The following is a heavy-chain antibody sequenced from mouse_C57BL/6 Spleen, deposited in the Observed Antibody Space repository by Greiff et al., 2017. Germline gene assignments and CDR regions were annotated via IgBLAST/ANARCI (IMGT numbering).Heavy chain of an antibody. D-gene: IGHD2-4*01. Sequence: QVQLQQSGAELVKPGASVKLSCKASGYTFTEYTIHWVKQRSGQGLEWIGWFYPGSGSIKYNEKFKDKDTLTADKSSSTVYMELSRLTSEDSAVYFCARHERIYYDYDYYFDYWGQGTTLTVSS. J-gene: IGHJ2*01. CDR1: GYTFTEYT. CDR2: FYPGSGSI. V-gene: IGHV1-62-2*01. CDR3: ARHERIYYDYDYYFDY.